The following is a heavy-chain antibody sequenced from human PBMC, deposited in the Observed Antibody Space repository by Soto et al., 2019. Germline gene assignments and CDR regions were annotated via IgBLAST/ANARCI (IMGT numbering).Heavy chain of an antibody. J-gene: IGHJ4*02. CDR2: ISSSSSYT. CDR3: ARDRGQQQLVQQFDY. V-gene: IGHV3-11*06. Sequence: PGGSRRLSCAASGFTFSDYYMSWIRQAPGKGLEWVSYISSSSSYTNYADSVKGRFTISRDNAKNSLYLQMNSLRAEDTAVYYCARDRGQQQLVQQFDYWGQGTLVTVSS. D-gene: IGHD6-13*01. CDR1: GFTFSDYY.